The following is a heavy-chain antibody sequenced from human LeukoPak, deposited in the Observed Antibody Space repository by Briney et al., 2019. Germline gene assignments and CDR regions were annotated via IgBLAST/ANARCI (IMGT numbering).Heavy chain of an antibody. CDR2: TYYRSQWYS. D-gene: IGHD4-11*01. J-gene: IGHJ4*02. V-gene: IGHV6-1*01. CDR3: ARDSRVSNSLPFDC. Sequence: SQTLSLTCAISGDSVSSNSAAWSWVRQSPSRGLEWLGRTYYRSQWYSDYAPSVRSRITINADTSKNQFSLHLDSVTPEDTAVYYCARDSRVSNSLPFDCWGQGTLVTVSS. CDR1: GDSVSSNSAA.